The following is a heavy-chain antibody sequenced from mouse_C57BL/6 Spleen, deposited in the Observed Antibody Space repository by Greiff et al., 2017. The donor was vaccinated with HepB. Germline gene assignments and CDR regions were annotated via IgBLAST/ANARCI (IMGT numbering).Heavy chain of an antibody. CDR1: GYAFSSSW. CDR3: ARHYYGSSYDWYFDV. V-gene: IGHV1-82*01. CDR2: IYPGDGDT. J-gene: IGHJ1*03. D-gene: IGHD1-1*01. Sequence: VQLQESGPELVKPGASVKISCKASGYAFSSSWMNWVKQRPGKGLEWTGRIYPGDGDTNYNGKFKGKATLTADKSSSTAYMQLSSLTSEDSAVYFCARHYYGSSYDWYFDVWGTGTTVTVSS.